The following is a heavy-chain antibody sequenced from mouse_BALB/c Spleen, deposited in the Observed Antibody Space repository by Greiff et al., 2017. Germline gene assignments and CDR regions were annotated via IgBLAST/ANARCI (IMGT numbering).Heavy chain of an antibody. CDR1: GFNIKDYY. CDR3: NACDYGSSYRGLYAMDY. J-gene: IGHJ4*01. V-gene: IGHV14-4*02. Sequence: EVQLQQSGAELVRSGASVKLSCTASGFNIKDYYMHWVKQRPEQGLEWIGWIDPENGDTEYAPKFQGKATMTADTSSNTAYLQLSSLTSEDTAVYYCNACDYGSSYRGLYAMDYWGQGTSVTVSS. CDR2: IDPENGDT. D-gene: IGHD1-1*01.